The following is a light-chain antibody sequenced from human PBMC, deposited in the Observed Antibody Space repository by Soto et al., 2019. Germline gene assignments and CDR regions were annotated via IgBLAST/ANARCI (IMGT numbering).Light chain of an antibody. Sequence: QSVLTQPASVSGSPGQSISISCTVSSSDVGVHNFVSWYQHHPGKAPKVLIYGVTNRPSGVSNRFSGSTSGNTASLTLSGLQAEDEADYYWCSYTPAYNWVFGGGTKVNVL. CDR2: GVT. J-gene: IGLJ3*02. CDR3: CSYTPAYNWV. CDR1: SSDVGVHNF. V-gene: IGLV2-14*01.